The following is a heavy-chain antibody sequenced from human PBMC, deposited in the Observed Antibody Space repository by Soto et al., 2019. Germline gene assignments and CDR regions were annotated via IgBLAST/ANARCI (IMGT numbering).Heavy chain of an antibody. D-gene: IGHD2-15*01. V-gene: IGHV3-23*01. Sequence: GGSLRLSCAASGFTFSSYAMSWVRQAPGKGLEWVSAISGSGGSTYYADSVKGRFTISRDNSKNTLYLQMNSLRAEDTAVYYCAKDLRCSGGSCYFDAGDDAFDIWGQGTMVTVSS. CDR3: AKDLRCSGGSCYFDAGDDAFDI. J-gene: IGHJ3*02. CDR1: GFTFSSYA. CDR2: ISGSGGST.